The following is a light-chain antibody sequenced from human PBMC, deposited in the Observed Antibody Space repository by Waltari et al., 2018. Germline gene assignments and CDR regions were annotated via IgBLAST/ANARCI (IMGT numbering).Light chain of an antibody. CDR1: QCVSSY. J-gene: IGKJ4*01. CDR3: QQRSDWLLT. Sequence: EIVLTHSPATLSMSPGDRATLSCRASQCVSSYLAWYQQKSGRAPRLPIYDASSRSPGIPARFSVGGSGTDFTLTISILEPEDFAVYYCQQRSDWLLTFGGGTKVEIK. CDR2: DAS. V-gene: IGKV3-11*01.